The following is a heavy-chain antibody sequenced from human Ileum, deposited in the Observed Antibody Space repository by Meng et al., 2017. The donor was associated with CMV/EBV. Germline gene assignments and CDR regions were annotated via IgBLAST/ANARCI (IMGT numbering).Heavy chain of an antibody. CDR1: GFSFTTYG. V-gene: IGHV3-30*02. CDR2: IRDDGSDK. J-gene: IGHJ6*02. Sequence: GGSLRLSCAASGFSFTTYGMHWVRQAPGKGLEWVALIRDDGSDKVYGDSAKGRFTVSRDNSKNTVYLQMNSLRAEDTAVYYCARGRYYYNGMDVWGQGTTVTVSS. CDR3: ARGRYYYNGMDV. D-gene: IGHD3-10*01.